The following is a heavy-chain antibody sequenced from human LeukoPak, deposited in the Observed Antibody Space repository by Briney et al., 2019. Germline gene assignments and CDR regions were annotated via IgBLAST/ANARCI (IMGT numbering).Heavy chain of an antibody. V-gene: IGHV3-21*01. CDR1: GFTFSTYR. CDR3: ARLRGSGYTYFDY. J-gene: IGHJ4*02. D-gene: IGHD5-12*01. CDR2: LSSSSPYI. Sequence: GGSLRLSCAASGFTFSTYRMNWVRQAPGKGLEWVSSLSSSSPYIYYADSVKGRFTISRDNAEDSLSLQMSSLRAEDTAVYYCARLRGSGYTYFDYWGQGTLVTVSS.